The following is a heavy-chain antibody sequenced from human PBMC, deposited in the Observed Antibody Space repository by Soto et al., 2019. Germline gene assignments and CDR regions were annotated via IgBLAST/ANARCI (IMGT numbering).Heavy chain of an antibody. CDR2: IHHSGTT. CDR1: GGSVSSVSYC. J-gene: IGHJ4*02. CDR3: ARGGGYCSGTSCYTYFFDX. Sequence: SETLSLTCTVSGGSVSSVSYCWSWVRQPPGKGLELIGDIHHSGTTNYNPSLKSRVTISVETFKNQFSLKLTYVTAADTAMFYCARGGGYCSGTSCYTYFFDXWGQGALVTVSX. D-gene: IGHD2-2*01. V-gene: IGHV4-61*01.